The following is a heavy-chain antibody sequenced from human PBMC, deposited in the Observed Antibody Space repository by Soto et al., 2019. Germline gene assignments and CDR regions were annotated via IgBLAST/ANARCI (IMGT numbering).Heavy chain of an antibody. CDR3: ARGNDFLSAYDY. D-gene: IGHD3-3*01. CDR2: IYYNGRV. V-gene: IGHV4-31*03. J-gene: IGHJ4*02. Sequence: PSETLSLTCTVSGGSISSSSSYWDWIRQHPGKGPEWIGNIYYNGRVAYNPSLKSRLTISVDTSKKQFSLNLTSVTAADTAVYFCARGNDFLSAYDYWGQGTPVTVSS. CDR1: GGSISSSSSY.